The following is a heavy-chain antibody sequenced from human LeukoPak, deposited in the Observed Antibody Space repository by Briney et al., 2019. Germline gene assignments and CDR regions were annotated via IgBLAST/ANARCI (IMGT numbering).Heavy chain of an antibody. V-gene: IGHV3-23*01. D-gene: IGHD3-22*01. Sequence: AVGSLRLSCAASGFTFSSYGMNWGRQAPGKGLEWVSGISGSGGTTYYADSVKGRFTISRDNSKNSLSLQVSSLRAEDTAVYYCAKTNGYYSDWGQGTLVTVSS. CDR3: AKTNGYYSD. J-gene: IGHJ4*02. CDR1: GFTFSSYG. CDR2: ISGSGGTT.